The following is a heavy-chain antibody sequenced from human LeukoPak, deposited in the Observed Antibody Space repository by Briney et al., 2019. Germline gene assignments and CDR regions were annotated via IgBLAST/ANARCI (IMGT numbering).Heavy chain of an antibody. CDR2: INHIGST. CDR3: ARGGWQTYYYYYYYMDV. D-gene: IGHD6-19*01. CDR1: GGSFSGYY. V-gene: IGHV4-34*01. J-gene: IGHJ6*03. Sequence: SETLSLTCAVYGGSFSGYYWSWIRQPPGKGLEWIGEINHIGSTNYNPSLKSRVTISVDTSKNQFSLKLSSVTAADTAVYYCARGGWQTYYYYYYYMDVWGKGTTVTVSS.